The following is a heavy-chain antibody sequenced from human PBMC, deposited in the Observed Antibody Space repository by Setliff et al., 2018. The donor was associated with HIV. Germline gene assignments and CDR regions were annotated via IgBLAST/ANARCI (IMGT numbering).Heavy chain of an antibody. V-gene: IGHV4-39*07. J-gene: IGHJ5*02. CDR3: ARHAVPHYYDSSGPS. D-gene: IGHD3-22*01. CDR1: GVSTISSSSSYY. Sequence: SETLSLTCIVSGVSTISSSSSYYWGWIRQPPGKGLEWIGNIYSGGTTYYNSSLRSRVTISVDTSKNQFSLKLNSVTAADTAVYYCARHAVPHYYDSSGPSWGPGTLVTVSS. CDR2: IYSGGTT.